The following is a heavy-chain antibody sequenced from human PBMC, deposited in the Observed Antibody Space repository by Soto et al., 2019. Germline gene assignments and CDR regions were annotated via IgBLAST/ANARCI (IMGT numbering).Heavy chain of an antibody. CDR3: AREAV. CDR1: GLPFSGYW. V-gene: IGHV3-7*05. CDR2: IKQDGSEQ. Sequence: EVQLVESGGGLVQPGGSRRLSFAASGLPFSGYWMSWVRQAPGKGLEWVANIKQDGSEQFYVDSVKGRFTISRDNAKNSLYLQMNSLRAEDTAVYYCAREAVWGQGTTVTVSS. J-gene: IGHJ6*02.